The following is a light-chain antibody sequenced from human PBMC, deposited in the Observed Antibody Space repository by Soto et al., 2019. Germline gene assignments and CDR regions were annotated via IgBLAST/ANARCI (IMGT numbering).Light chain of an antibody. CDR1: QGISSW. CDR2: AAS. J-gene: IGKJ4*01. CDR3: QQANSFPLT. V-gene: IGKV1-12*01. Sequence: DIQMTQSPSSVSASVGDRVTITCRASQGISSWLAWYQQKSGKAPKLLIHAASSLQTGVSSRFSGSGSETDFTLIISSLQPEDVATYHCQQANSFPLTFGGGTKVEIK.